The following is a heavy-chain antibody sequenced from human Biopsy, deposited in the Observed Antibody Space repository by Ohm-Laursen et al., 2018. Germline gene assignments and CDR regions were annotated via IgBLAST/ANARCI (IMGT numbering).Heavy chain of an antibody. Sequence: SSLRLSCTASGFTFSVYAMHWVRQAPGKGLEWVAIIWYDGSSEYYADSVKGRFTISRDNSKNTVYLEMNSLRAEDTAVYFCARDPMVGSKADGMDVWGQGTTVTVSS. D-gene: IGHD3-10*01. CDR3: ARDPMVGSKADGMDV. V-gene: IGHV3-33*01. CDR1: GFTFSVYA. J-gene: IGHJ6*02. CDR2: IWYDGSSE.